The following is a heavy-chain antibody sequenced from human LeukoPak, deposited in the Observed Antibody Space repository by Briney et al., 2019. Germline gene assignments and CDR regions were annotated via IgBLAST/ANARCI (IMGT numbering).Heavy chain of an antibody. V-gene: IGHV4-38-2*02. CDR1: GYSISSGYY. D-gene: IGHD5-18*01. J-gene: IGHJ4*02. CDR2: IYHSEST. Sequence: SETLSLTCTVSGYSISSGYYWGWLRQPPGKGLEWIGSIYHSESTYYNPSHKSRVTISVDTSKNQFSLKLSSVTAADTAVYYCARDWGWGYSYGYIFDYWGQGTLVTVSS. CDR3: ARDWGWGYSYGYIFDY.